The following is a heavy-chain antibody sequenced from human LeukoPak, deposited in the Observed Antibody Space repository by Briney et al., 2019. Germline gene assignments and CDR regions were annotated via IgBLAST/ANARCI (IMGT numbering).Heavy chain of an antibody. V-gene: IGHV1-18*01. CDR1: GYTFTSYG. D-gene: IGHD3-10*01. CDR3: AREANGDKYYYYYMDV. Sequence: ASVKVSCKASGYTFTSYGISWVRQAPGQGLEWMGWISAYNGNTNYARKLRGRVTMTTDTSTSTAYMELRSLRSDDTAVYYCAREANGDKYYYYYMDVWGKGTTVTVSS. J-gene: IGHJ6*03. CDR2: ISAYNGNT.